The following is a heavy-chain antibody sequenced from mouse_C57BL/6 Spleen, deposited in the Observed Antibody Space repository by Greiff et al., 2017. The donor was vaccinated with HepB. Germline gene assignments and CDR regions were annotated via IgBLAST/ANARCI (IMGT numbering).Heavy chain of an antibody. Sequence: VQLQQSGAELVRPGSSVKLSCKASGYTFTSYWMHWVKQRPIQGLEWIGNIDPSDSETHYNQKFKDKATLTVDKSSSTAYIQLSSLTSEDSAVYYCARPGWDEDYYAMDYWGQGTSVTVSS. CDR1: GYTFTSYW. J-gene: IGHJ4*01. V-gene: IGHV1-52*01. D-gene: IGHD4-1*01. CDR3: ARPGWDEDYYAMDY. CDR2: IDPSDSET.